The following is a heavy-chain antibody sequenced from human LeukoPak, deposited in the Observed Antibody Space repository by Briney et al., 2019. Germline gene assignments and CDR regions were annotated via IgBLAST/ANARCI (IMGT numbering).Heavy chain of an antibody. Sequence: PGGSLRLSCAASGFTFSSHAMHWVRQAPGKGLEWVALIPYDGSNKYYADPVKGRFTVSRDNSKNTLYLQMNSLRAEDTAVYYCAKRGAEVGVTVAPGDYWGQGTLVTVSS. CDR1: GFTFSSHA. J-gene: IGHJ4*02. CDR3: AKRGAEVGVTVAPGDY. V-gene: IGHV3-30*04. D-gene: IGHD3-16*02. CDR2: IPYDGSNK.